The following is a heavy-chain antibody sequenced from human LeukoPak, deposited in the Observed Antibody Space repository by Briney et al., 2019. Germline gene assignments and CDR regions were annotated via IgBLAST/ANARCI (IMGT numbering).Heavy chain of an antibody. D-gene: IGHD6-13*01. CDR1: GYTFTGYY. Sequence: ASVKVSCKASGYTFTGYYMHWVRQPPGQGLEWMGWINPNSGGTNYAQKFQGRVTITRDTSASTAYMELSSLRSEDMAVYYCARARIAAADAFDIWGQGTMVTVSS. CDR2: INPNSGGT. J-gene: IGHJ3*02. V-gene: IGHV1-2*02. CDR3: ARARIAAADAFDI.